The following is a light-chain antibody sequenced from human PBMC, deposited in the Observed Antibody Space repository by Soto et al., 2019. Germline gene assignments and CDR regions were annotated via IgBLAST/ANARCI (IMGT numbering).Light chain of an antibody. CDR1: QSVSSN. Sequence: EIVMTQSPATLSVSPGERATLSCRASQSVSSNLAWYQQKPGQAPRLLIYDASNRATGIPARFSGSESGTDFTLTISSLEPEDFAVYDCQQRSNWPPTFGQGTRLEIK. V-gene: IGKV3-11*01. J-gene: IGKJ5*01. CDR2: DAS. CDR3: QQRSNWPPT.